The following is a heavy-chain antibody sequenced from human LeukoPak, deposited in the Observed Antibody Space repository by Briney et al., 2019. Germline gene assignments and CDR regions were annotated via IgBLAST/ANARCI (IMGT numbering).Heavy chain of an antibody. J-gene: IGHJ4*02. CDR3: ARTKHYDFWSGYYGKNHPYFDY. V-gene: IGHV4-30-2*03. CDR1: GGSISSGGYY. CDR2: IYHSGST. Sequence: PSQTLSLTCTVSGGSISSGGYYWSWIRQPPGKGLEWIGCIYHSGSTYYNPSLKSRVSISVDTSKNQFSLKLSSVTAADTAVYYCARTKHYDFWSGYYGKNHPYFDYWGQGTLVTVSS. D-gene: IGHD3-3*01.